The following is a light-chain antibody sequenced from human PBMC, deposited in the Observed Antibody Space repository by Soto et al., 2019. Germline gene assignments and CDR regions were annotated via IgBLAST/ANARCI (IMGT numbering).Light chain of an antibody. CDR3: QYWDDYSWT. CDR2: KAS. CDR1: QSITDW. Sequence: DIQMTQSPSTLCASVGDRVTITCQASQSITDWLAWYQQKPGKAPKFLIYKASNLEGGVPSRFSGSGSGTEFTLTISSVQPDDFATYYCQYWDDYSWTFGQGTKVEIK. J-gene: IGKJ1*01. V-gene: IGKV1-5*03.